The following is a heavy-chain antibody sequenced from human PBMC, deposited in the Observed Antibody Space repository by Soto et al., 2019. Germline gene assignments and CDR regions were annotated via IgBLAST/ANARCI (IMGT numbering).Heavy chain of an antibody. CDR2: ISDSGHYI. CDR3: AREGSYHTTGDYIQAFCY. D-gene: IGHD3-9*01. CDR1: GFTFSTYG. V-gene: IGHV3-21*04. J-gene: IGHJ4*02. Sequence: GGSLRPSCAASGFTFSTYGMNWVRQAPGKGLEWLSSISDSGHYIYYADSVKGRFTISRDNAKNSLYLEMNSLRDEDTAIYYCAREGSYHTTGDYIQAFCYWGQGP.